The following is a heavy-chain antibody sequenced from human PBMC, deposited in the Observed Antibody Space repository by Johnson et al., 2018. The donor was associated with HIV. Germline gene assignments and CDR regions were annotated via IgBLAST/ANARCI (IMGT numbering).Heavy chain of an antibody. CDR1: GFTFSSYA. V-gene: IGHV3-23*04. Sequence: VQLVESGGGLVQPGGSLRLSCAASGFTFSSYAMSWVRQAPGKGLEWVSGINWNGGRTGYADSVKGRFTISRDNSRDTVHLQMNSLRSEDTAVYYCASRGREIVAAGILVAFDIWGQGTMVTVSS. D-gene: IGHD6-13*01. CDR3: ASRGREIVAAGILVAFDI. CDR2: INWNGGRT. J-gene: IGHJ3*02.